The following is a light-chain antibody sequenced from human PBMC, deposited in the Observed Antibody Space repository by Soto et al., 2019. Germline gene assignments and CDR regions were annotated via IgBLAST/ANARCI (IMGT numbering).Light chain of an antibody. CDR1: NSDVGSYNR. CDR3: NSYTTSETYV. J-gene: IGLJ1*01. Sequence: QSVLTQPASVSGSPGQSITISCTGTNSDVGSYNRVSWYQQPPGTAPKLIIYDVNNRPSGVSYRFSGSKSGNTASLTISGLQAEDEADYYCNSYTTSETYVFGTGIKVTVL. V-gene: IGLV2-14*01. CDR2: DVN.